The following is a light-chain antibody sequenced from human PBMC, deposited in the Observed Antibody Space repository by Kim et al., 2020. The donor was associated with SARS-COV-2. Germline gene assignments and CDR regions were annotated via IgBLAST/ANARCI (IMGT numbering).Light chain of an antibody. Sequence: GQSVTISCTGTSSDVGGYVYVSWFQQHPGKAPKLMIYDLRRRASGVPDRFSGSRSGNTASLTVSGLQAEDEAHYYCASYAGSNNWVFGGGTQLTVL. V-gene: IGLV2-8*01. CDR3: ASYAGSNNWV. CDR2: DLR. CDR1: SSDVGGYVY. J-gene: IGLJ3*02.